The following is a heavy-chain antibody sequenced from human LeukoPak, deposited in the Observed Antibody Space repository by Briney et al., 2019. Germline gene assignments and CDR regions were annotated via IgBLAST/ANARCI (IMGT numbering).Heavy chain of an antibody. V-gene: IGHV4-59*01. CDR1: GGSISSYY. D-gene: IGHD2-15*01. J-gene: IGHJ4*02. Sequence: SETLSLTCTVSGGSISSYYWSWIRQPPGKGLEWIGYIYYSGSTNYNPSLKSRVTISVDTSKNQFSLKLSSVTAADTAVYYCARDLGGGSKGYWGQGTLVTVSS. CDR2: IYYSGST. CDR3: ARDLGGGSKGY.